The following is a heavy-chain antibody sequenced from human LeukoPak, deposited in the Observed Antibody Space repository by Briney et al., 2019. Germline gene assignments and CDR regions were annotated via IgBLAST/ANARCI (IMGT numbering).Heavy chain of an antibody. J-gene: IGHJ4*02. CDR3: AKAYTMYFVGY. CDR2: ISYDGSNK. CDR1: GFTFSSYG. Sequence: PGGSLRLSCAASGFTFSSYGMHWVRQAPGKGLEWVAVISYDGSNKYYADSVKGRFTISRDNSKNTLYLQMNSLRAEDTAVYYCAKAYTMYFVGYWGQGTLVTVSS. V-gene: IGHV3-30*18. D-gene: IGHD2-2*02.